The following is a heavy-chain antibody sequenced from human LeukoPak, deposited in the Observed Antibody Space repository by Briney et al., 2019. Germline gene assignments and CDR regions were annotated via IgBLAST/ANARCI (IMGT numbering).Heavy chain of an antibody. D-gene: IGHD3-22*01. V-gene: IGHV3-53*01. Sequence: PGGSLRLSCAASGFTVSSNYMSWVRQAPGKGLEWVSVIYSGGSTYYADSVKGRFTISRDNSKNTLYLQMNSLRAEDTAVYYCARVTYYYDSSGYYYVRYFDYWGQGTLVTVSS. CDR2: IYSGGST. J-gene: IGHJ4*02. CDR3: ARVTYYYDSSGYYYVRYFDY. CDR1: GFTVSSNY.